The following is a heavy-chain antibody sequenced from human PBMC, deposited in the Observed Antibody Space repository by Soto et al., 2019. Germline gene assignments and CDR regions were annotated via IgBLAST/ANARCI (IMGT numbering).Heavy chain of an antibody. CDR3: GRDDVRNGVGF. V-gene: IGHV3-7*01. CDR2: IKGDGSEK. CDR1: GFTFSSYA. J-gene: IGHJ6*02. Sequence: EVQLLESGGGLVQPGGSLRLSCAASGFTFSSYAMSWVRQAPGKGLAWVANIKGDGSEKKYVDSVKGRFTISRDNAHNSVSLQMNSLRAEDTALYYWGRDDVRNGVGFWGQGTPVTVSS.